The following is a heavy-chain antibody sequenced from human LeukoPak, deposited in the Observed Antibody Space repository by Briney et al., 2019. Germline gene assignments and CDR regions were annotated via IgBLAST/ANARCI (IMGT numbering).Heavy chain of an antibody. D-gene: IGHD3-10*01. J-gene: IGHJ3*02. CDR1: GYTFTSYD. CDR3: ARGGWFGELYDAFDI. V-gene: IGHV1-8*01. Sequence: ASVKVSCKASGYTFTSYDINWLRQATGQGLEWMGWMNPNSGDTGYAQKFQGRVTMTRNTSISTAYMELSSLRSEDTAVYYCARGGWFGELYDAFDIWGQGTMVTVSS. CDR2: MNPNSGDT.